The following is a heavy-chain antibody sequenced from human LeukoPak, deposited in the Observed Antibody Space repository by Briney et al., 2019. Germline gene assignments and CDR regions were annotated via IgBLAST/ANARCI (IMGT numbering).Heavy chain of an antibody. J-gene: IGHJ4*02. CDR2: INGDGTST. D-gene: IGHD3-10*01. Sequence: PGGSLRLSCAASGVTFSGYWMHWVRQAPGKGLVWVSRINGDGTSTSYADSVKGRFTTSRDNAKDTLYLQMNSLTAEDTDVYYCGRGVSGRGRSVEYWGQGTLVTVSS. CDR1: GVTFSGYW. CDR3: GRGVSGRGRSVEY. V-gene: IGHV3-74*01.